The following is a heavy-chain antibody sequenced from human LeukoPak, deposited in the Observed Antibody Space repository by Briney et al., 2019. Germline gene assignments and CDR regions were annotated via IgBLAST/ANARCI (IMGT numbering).Heavy chain of an antibody. CDR3: VRRQWLGHSDR. CDR2: INTDGDYT. Sequence: GVSLRLSCAASGFSFGNYWMHWVRQAPGKGLMWISRINTDGDYTDYADSVRGRFTISRDNARNTLDLQVKSLRAEDTAVYYCVRRQWLGHSDRWGQGTLVIVSS. CDR1: GFSFGNYW. J-gene: IGHJ5*02. V-gene: IGHV3-74*01. D-gene: IGHD6-19*01.